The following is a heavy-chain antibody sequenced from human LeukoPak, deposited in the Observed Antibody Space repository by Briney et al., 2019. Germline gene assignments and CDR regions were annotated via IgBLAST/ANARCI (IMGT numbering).Heavy chain of an antibody. J-gene: IGHJ4*02. V-gene: IGHV4-39*07. Sequence: SETLSLTCTVSGGSISSSSYYWGWIRQPPGKGLEWIGSIYYSGSTYYNPSLKSRVTISVDTSKNQFSLKLSSVTAADTAVYYCAGRGGHSSGWYLDYWGQGTLVTVSS. CDR2: IYYSGST. CDR3: AGRGGHSSGWYLDY. D-gene: IGHD6-19*01. CDR1: GGSISSSSYY.